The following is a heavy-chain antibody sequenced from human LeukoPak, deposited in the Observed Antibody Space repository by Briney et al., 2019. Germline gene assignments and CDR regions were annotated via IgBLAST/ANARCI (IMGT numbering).Heavy chain of an antibody. CDR3: ASTYYYASGTYHRPFDY. CDR1: GVSIRSYY. D-gene: IGHD3-10*01. J-gene: IGHJ4*02. V-gene: IGHV4-59*08. Sequence: SETLSLTCTVSGVSIRSYYWSWIRQPPGKGLEWIGYSYYSGGANYNPSLKSRVTISVDTSKNQFSLKLTSVTAADTAVYYCASTYYYASGTYHRPFDYWGQGTLVTVSS. CDR2: SYYSGGA.